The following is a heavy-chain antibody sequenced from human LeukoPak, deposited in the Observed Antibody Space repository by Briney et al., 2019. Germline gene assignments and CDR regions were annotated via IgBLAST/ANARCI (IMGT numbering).Heavy chain of an antibody. V-gene: IGHV1-18*01. CDR1: GYTFTSYG. CDR3: ARLGIGYGGYNYYGMDV. J-gene: IGHJ6*02. Sequence: GASVKVSCKASGYTFTSYGISWVRQAPGQGLEWMGWIGAYNGNTNYAQKLQGRVTMTTDTSTSTAYMELRSLRPDDTAVYYCARLGIGYGGYNYYGMDVWGQGTTVTVSS. CDR2: IGAYNGNT. D-gene: IGHD3-22*01.